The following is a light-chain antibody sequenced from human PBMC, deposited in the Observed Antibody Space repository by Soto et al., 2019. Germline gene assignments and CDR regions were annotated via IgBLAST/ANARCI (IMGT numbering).Light chain of an antibody. CDR1: SSNIGTGYD. J-gene: IGLJ2*01. Sequence: QSVLTHPPSVSGAPGQRVTISCTGSSSNIGTGYDVHWYQQVPGTAPKLLIYGNNNRPSGVPDRVSGSKSGTSASLAITGLQAEDEADYYCQSYDSSLSGPVFGGGTKLTVL. CDR2: GNN. CDR3: QSYDSSLSGPV. V-gene: IGLV1-40*01.